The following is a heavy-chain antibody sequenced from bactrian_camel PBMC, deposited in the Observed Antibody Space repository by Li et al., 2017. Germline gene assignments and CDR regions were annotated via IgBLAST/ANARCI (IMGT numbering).Heavy chain of an antibody. CDR1: GYSSNC. CDR3: AADRRRHGPPSLRPGDYSV. V-gene: IGHV3S53*01. Sequence: HVQLVESGGGAVQAGGSLRLSCAAAGYSSNCIGWFRQAPGKLREGVAIFNDGAETYADSVKGRFTISRDNAMNTLYLQMDSLKPEDSAMYYCAADRRRHGPPSLRPGDYSVWGQGTQVTVS. J-gene: IGHJ4*01. CDR2: FNDGAET. D-gene: IGHD2*01.